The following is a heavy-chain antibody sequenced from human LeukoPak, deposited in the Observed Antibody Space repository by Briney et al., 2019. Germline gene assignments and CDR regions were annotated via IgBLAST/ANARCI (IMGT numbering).Heavy chain of an antibody. V-gene: IGHV3-23*01. CDR2: ISGSGGST. Sequence: GGSLRLSCAASGFIFSRSAMHWVRQAPGKGLEWVSAISGSGGSTYYADSVKGRFTISRDNFKNTLYLQMNSLRAEDTAVYYCAKEVGRDYFDYWGQGTLVTVSS. J-gene: IGHJ4*02. CDR3: AKEVGRDYFDY. D-gene: IGHD1-26*01. CDR1: GFIFSRSA.